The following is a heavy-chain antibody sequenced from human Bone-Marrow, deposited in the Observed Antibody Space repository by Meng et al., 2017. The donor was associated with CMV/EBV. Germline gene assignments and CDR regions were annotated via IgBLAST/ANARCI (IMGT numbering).Heavy chain of an antibody. CDR3: ARDPYCSSTSCYMGGSGWYYYYYGMDV. J-gene: IGHJ6*02. CDR1: GFTFSSYW. D-gene: IGHD2-2*02. CDR2: INGDGSST. V-gene: IGHV3-74*01. Sequence: GESLKISCAASGFTFSSYWMHWVRQAPGKGLVWVSRINGDGSSTSYADSVKGRFTISRDNAKNTLYLQMNSLRAEDTAVYYCARDPYCSSTSCYMGGSGWYYYYYGMDVWGQGTTVTVSS.